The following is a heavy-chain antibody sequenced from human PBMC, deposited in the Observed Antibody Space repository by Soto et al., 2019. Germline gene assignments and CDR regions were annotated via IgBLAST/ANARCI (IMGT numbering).Heavy chain of an antibody. V-gene: IGHV3-23*01. CDR1: GFTFSSYA. CDR3: AKAGTNSHGRNYFDH. J-gene: IGHJ4*02. D-gene: IGHD1-7*01. CDR2: ISDTGGNT. Sequence: GGSLRLSCAASGFTFSSYATSWVRQAPGKGLEWISSISDTGGNTYYADSMKGRFTISRDNSKNTLYLQMNSLRAEDTAVYYCAKAGTNSHGRNYFDHWGQGTMVTVYS.